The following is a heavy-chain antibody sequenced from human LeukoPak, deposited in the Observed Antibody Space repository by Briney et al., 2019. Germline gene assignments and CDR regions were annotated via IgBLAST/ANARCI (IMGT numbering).Heavy chain of an antibody. J-gene: IGHJ4*02. CDR2: IYPGDSES. V-gene: IGHV5-51*01. CDR3: ARIEGSTFDY. Sequence: GESLKISCKGSGYSFANNWIAWVRQMPGKGLEWMGIIYPGDSESKYNPSLQGQVTISADKSISTAYLQWSSLKASDTAIYYCARIEGSTFDYWGQGTLVTVSS. CDR1: GYSFANNW.